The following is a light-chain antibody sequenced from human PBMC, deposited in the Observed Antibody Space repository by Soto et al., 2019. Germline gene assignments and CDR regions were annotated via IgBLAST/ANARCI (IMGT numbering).Light chain of an antibody. Sequence: IVMTQTPATLSVSPGERATLSCRASQNINSNSAWYQQKPGQAPRRLIFCVSNRAAGIPARFSGSGSGTEFTLTISSLQSEDFAVYYCQQYGDWPLTFGGGTKVDI. V-gene: IGKV3-15*01. J-gene: IGKJ4*01. CDR3: QQYGDWPLT. CDR2: CVS. CDR1: QNINSN.